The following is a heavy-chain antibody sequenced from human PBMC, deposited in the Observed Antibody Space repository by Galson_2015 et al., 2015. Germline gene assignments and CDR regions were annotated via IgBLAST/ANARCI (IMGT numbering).Heavy chain of an antibody. J-gene: IGHJ3*02. CDR3: AKDIRPDSGYDPEGFDI. Sequence: SLRLSCAASGFTFDDYAMHWVRQAPGKGLEWVSGISWNSGSIGYADSVKGRFTISRDNAKNSLYLQMNSLRAEDTALYYCAKDIRPDSGYDPEGFDIWGQGTMVTVSS. V-gene: IGHV3-9*01. CDR2: ISWNSGSI. D-gene: IGHD5-12*01. CDR1: GFTFDDYA.